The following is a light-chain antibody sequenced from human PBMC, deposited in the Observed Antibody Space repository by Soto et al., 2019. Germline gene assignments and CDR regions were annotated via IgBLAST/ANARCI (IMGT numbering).Light chain of an antibody. V-gene: IGKV1-8*01. Sequence: IQMTQSPSSLSASTGDRVTITCRARQGISSYLAWYQQKPGKAPKLLIYAASTLQSGLPSRFSGSGSGTDFTLTISCLQSEDFATYYCQQYYSYPWTFGQGTKVEIK. CDR1: QGISSY. CDR3: QQYYSYPWT. CDR2: AAS. J-gene: IGKJ1*01.